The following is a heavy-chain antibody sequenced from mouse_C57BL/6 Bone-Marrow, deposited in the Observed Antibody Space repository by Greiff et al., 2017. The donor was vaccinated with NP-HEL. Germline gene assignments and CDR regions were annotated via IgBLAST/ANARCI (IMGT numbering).Heavy chain of an antibody. CDR2: IDPSDSYT. CDR3: ARETAQAPAWFAY. Sequence: QVQLQQPGAELVMPGASVKLSCKASGYTFTSYWMHWVKQRPGQGLEWIGEIDPSDSYTTSNQKFKGKSTLTVDKSSSTAYMQLSSLTSEDSAVYYCARETAQAPAWFAYWGQGTLVTVSA. V-gene: IGHV1-69*01. CDR1: GYTFTSYW. J-gene: IGHJ3*01. D-gene: IGHD3-2*02.